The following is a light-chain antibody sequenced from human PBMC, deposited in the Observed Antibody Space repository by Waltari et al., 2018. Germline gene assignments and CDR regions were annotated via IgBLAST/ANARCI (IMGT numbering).Light chain of an antibody. Sequence: EVVMTQSPATLSVSPGERVTLSCRASQSVSRFVAWYQQKPGQAPRLRIYGASTRATGIPARFSGSGSGTEFTLTISSLQSEDFAVYYCQQYNDWPPLTFGGGTKLEIK. CDR2: GAS. CDR3: QQYNDWPPLT. V-gene: IGKV3-15*01. CDR1: QSVSRF. J-gene: IGKJ4*02.